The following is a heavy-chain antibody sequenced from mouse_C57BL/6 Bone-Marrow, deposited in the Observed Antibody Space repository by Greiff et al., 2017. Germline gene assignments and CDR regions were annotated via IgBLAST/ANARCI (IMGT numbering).Heavy chain of an antibody. CDR2: IDPSDSYT. CDR1: GYTFTSYW. J-gene: IGHJ3*01. V-gene: IGHV1-69*01. CDR3: ARSGDYDWFAY. Sequence: QVQLQQPGAELVMPGASVKLSCKASGYTFTSYWLHWVKQRPGQGLEWIGEIDPSDSYTNYNQTFKGKSTLTVDKSSSTAYMQRSSLTSEDSAVYYCARSGDYDWFAYWGQGTLVTVSA. D-gene: IGHD2-4*01.